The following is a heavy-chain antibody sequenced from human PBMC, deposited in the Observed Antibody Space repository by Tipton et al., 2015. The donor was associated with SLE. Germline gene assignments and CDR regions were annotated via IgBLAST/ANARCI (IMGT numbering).Heavy chain of an antibody. D-gene: IGHD6-19*01. CDR2: IYPSGIT. J-gene: IGHJ4*02. CDR3: ASSASGWFDY. Sequence: TLSLTCSVSGGSFRCHYWSWLRQPPGQGLELIGYIYPSGITNYNPSLKSRVSISVDTSKNHFSMQLSSVTAADTAVYYCASSASGWFDYWGQGTLVTVSS. V-gene: IGHV4-59*11. CDR1: GGSFRCHY.